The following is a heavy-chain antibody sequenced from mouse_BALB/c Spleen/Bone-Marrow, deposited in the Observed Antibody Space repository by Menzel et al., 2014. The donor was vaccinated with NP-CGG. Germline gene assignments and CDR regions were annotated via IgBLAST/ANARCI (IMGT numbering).Heavy chain of an antibody. V-gene: IGHV4-1*02. Sequence: EVQLQESGGGLVQPGGSLKLSCAASGFDFRRYWMSWVRQAPGKGLEWIGEINPDSSTTNYAPSLKDKFIISRNNAKNTLYLQMSKVRSEDTALYYCARLGYYGYFDYWGQGTTLTVSS. CDR2: INPDSSTT. J-gene: IGHJ2*01. CDR3: ARLGYYGYFDY. CDR1: GFDFRRYW. D-gene: IGHD2-3*01.